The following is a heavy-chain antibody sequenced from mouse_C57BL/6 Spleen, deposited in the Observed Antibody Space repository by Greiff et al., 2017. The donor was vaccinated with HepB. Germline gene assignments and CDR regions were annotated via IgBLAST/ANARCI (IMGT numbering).Heavy chain of an antibody. Sequence: EVQLQQSGPELVKPGASVKIPCKASGYTFTDYNMDWVKQSHGKSLEWIGDINPNNGGTIYNQKFKGKATLTVDKSSSTAYMELRSLTSEDTAVYYCASSYYDYWYFDVWGTGTTVTVSS. CDR3: ASSYYDYWYFDV. V-gene: IGHV1-18*01. J-gene: IGHJ1*03. D-gene: IGHD2-4*01. CDR1: GYTFTDYN. CDR2: INPNNGGT.